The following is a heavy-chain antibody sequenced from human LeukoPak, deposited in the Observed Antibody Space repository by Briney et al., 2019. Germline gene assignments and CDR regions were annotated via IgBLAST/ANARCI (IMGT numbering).Heavy chain of an antibody. Sequence: GGSLRLSCAASGFTFSSYGMHWVRQAPGKGLEWVAFIRYDGSNKYYADSVKGRFTISRDNSKNTLYLQMNSLRAEDTAIYYCANKYGSGSYYIGWGQGTLVTVSS. CDR1: GFTFSSYG. D-gene: IGHD3-10*01. J-gene: IGHJ4*02. V-gene: IGHV3-30*02. CDR2: IRYDGSNK. CDR3: ANKYGSGSYYIG.